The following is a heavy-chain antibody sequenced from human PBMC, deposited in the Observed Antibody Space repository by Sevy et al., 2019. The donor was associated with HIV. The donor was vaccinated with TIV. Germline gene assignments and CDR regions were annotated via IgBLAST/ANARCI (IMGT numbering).Heavy chain of an antibody. J-gene: IGHJ4*02. CDR1: EFTFNRYW. Sequence: GGSLRLSCAASEFTFNRYWMSWVRQAPGKGLEWVANIKEDGSEKYYVDSVKGRFTISRDNSKNTLYLQMNSLRAEDTAVYYCARDRAGYSGYALDYWGQGTLVTVSS. D-gene: IGHD5-12*01. V-gene: IGHV3-7*01. CDR2: IKEDGSEK. CDR3: ARDRAGYSGYALDY.